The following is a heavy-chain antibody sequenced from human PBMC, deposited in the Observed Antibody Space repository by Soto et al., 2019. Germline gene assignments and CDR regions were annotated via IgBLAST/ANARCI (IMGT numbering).Heavy chain of an antibody. CDR3: ARTFNWNYGYFDY. CDR2: ISVSSSMI. D-gene: IGHD1-7*01. J-gene: IGHJ4*02. CDR1: GFPFSSYS. Sequence: EVQLVESGGGLVQPGGSLRLSCAASGFPFSSYSMNWVRQAPGKGLEWVSYISVSSSMIYYADSVKGRFTISRDNAKNSLYLQMNSLRAEDTAVYYCARTFNWNYGYFDYWGQGTLVTVSS. V-gene: IGHV3-48*01.